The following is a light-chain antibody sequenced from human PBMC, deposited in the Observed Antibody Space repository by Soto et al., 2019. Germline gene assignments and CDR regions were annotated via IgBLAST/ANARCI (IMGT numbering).Light chain of an antibody. Sequence: DIQVTQSPSTLSASVGDRVTITCGASQSIGTWLSWYQQKPGKAPKLLIFDASTLESGVPSLFSGSGSGTDFTLTSSSLQPDDFATYYCQQYSDSSGALGQGTRVEIK. CDR1: QSIGTW. CDR2: DAS. J-gene: IGKJ1*01. V-gene: IGKV1-5*01. CDR3: QQYSDSSGA.